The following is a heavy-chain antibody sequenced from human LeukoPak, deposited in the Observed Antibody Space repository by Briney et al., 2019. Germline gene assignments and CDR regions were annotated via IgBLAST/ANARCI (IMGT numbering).Heavy chain of an antibody. CDR1: GFTFSSYW. V-gene: IGHV3-74*01. Sequence: PGGSLRLSCAASGFTFSSYWMHWVRQPPGKGLVWVSRIKSDGSTGYADSVKGRFTVSRDNAKNTVSLQMNSLRAEDTSVYYCARAPSEIGGYYPEYFRHWGQGTLVIVSS. CDR2: IKSDGST. J-gene: IGHJ1*01. D-gene: IGHD3-22*01. CDR3: ARAPSEIGGYYPEYFRH.